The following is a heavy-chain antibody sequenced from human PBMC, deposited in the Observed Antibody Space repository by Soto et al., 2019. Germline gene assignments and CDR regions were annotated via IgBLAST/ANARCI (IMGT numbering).Heavy chain of an antibody. CDR2: ISSSSSTI. Sequence: PGGSLRLSCAASGFTFSSYSMNWVRQAPGKGLEWVSYISSSSSTIYYADSVKGRFTISRDNAKNSLYLQMNSLRDEDTAVYYCAKGEYFDYVLSFDSWGQGTLVTVSS. V-gene: IGHV3-48*02. D-gene: IGHD3-9*01. J-gene: IGHJ4*02. CDR3: AKGEYFDYVLSFDS. CDR1: GFTFSSYS.